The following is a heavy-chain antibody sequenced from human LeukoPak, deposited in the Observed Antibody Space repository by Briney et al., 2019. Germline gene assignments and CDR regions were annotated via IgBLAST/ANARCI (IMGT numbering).Heavy chain of an antibody. CDR1: GGAFSGFY. V-gene: IGHV4-34*01. CDR2: INHSGST. D-gene: IGHD5-12*01. Sequence: PSETPAPTCAVYGGAFSGFYWGWVRQPPRKGLGWIGEINHSGSTNYNPSLKSRVTISVDTSKNQFSLKLSSVTAADTAVYYCARAGWLRTKGYFDYWGQGTLVTVSS. CDR3: ARAGWLRTKGYFDY. J-gene: IGHJ4*02.